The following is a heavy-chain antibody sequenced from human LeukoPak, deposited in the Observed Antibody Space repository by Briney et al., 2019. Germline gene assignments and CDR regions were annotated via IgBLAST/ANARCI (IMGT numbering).Heavy chain of an antibody. V-gene: IGHV3-30-3*01. J-gene: IGHJ4*02. CDR2: ISYDGSNK. D-gene: IGHD6-13*01. CDR3: ARGGEAYSSSSPDYFDY. Sequence: GRSLRLSCAASGFTFSSYAMHWVRQAPGKGLEWVAVISYDGSNKYYADSVKGRFTISRDNSKNTLYLQMNSLRAEDTAVYSCARGGEAYSSSSPDYFDYWGQGTLVTVSS. CDR1: GFTFSSYA.